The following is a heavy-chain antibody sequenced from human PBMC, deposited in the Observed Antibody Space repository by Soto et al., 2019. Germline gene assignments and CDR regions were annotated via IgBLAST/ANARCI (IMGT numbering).Heavy chain of an antibody. D-gene: IGHD6-13*01. CDR2: IIPILGIA. CDR3: ARDRGIAAAGNFDY. CDR1: GGTFSSYT. Sequence: QVQLVQSGAEVKKPGSSVKVSCKASGGTFSSYTISWVRQAPGQGLEWMGRIIPILGIANYAQKFQGRVTITADKXXSTAYMELSSLRSEDTAVYYCARDRGIAAAGNFDYWGQGTLVTVSS. V-gene: IGHV1-69*08. J-gene: IGHJ4*02.